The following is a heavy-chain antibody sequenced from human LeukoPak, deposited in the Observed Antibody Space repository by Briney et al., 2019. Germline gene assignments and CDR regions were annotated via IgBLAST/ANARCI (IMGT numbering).Heavy chain of an antibody. CDR2: ISSSGSTI. Sequence: GGSLRLSCAASGFTFSSYEMNWVRQAPGKGLEWVSYISSSGSTIYYADSVKGRFTISRDNSKNTLYLQMNSLRAEDTAVYYCAPYSTGWFFRYWGQGTLVTVSS. V-gene: IGHV3-48*03. J-gene: IGHJ4*02. CDR3: APYSTGWFFRY. CDR1: GFTFSSYE. D-gene: IGHD6-19*01.